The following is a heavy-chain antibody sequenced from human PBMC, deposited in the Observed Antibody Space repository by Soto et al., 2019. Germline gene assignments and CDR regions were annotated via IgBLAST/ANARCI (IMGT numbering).Heavy chain of an antibody. D-gene: IGHD5-12*01. CDR2: IYPGDSYT. V-gene: IGHV5-51*01. CDR1: GYSFTSYW. J-gene: IGHJ6*02. Sequence: PGESLKISCKGSGYSFTSYWIGWVRQMPGKGLEWMGIIYPGDSYTRYSPSFQGQVTISADKSISTAYLQWSSLKASDTAMYYCARHGFGYSGYDPFFAYYYGMDVWGQGTTVTVS. CDR3: ARHGFGYSGYDPFFAYYYGMDV.